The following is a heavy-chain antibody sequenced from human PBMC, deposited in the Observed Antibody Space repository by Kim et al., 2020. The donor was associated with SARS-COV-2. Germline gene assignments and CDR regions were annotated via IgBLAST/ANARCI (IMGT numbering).Heavy chain of an antibody. V-gene: IGHV3-74*01. Sequence: GGSLRLSCAASGFTFSSYWMHWVRQAPGKGLVWVSRINSDGSSTSYADSVKGRFTISRDNAKNTLYLEMNSLRAEDTAVYYCARNTKEMATSNGLGYFFPYYDGMHIWGQGPTVTVSS. CDR1: GFTFSSYW. CDR2: INSDGSST. CDR3: ARNTKEMATSNGLGYFFPYYDGMHI. D-gene: IGHD5-12*01. J-gene: IGHJ6*02.